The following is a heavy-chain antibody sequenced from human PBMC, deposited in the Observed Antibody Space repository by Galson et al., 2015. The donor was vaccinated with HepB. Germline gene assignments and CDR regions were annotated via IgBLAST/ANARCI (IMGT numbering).Heavy chain of an antibody. J-gene: IGHJ4*02. V-gene: IGHV1-8*01. CDR3: ARGPPIRRFLEWLSRPKPSDAFDI. CDR1: GYTFTSYD. Sequence: SVKVSCKASGYTFTSYDINWVRQATGQGLEWMGWMNPNSGNTGYAQKFQGRVTMTRNTSISTAYMELSSLRSEDTAVYYCARGPPIRRFLEWLSRPKPSDAFDIWGQGTLVTVSS. CDR2: MNPNSGNT. D-gene: IGHD3-3*01.